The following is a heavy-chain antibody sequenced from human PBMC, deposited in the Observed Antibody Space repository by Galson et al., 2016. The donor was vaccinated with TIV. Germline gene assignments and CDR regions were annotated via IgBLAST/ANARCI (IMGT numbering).Heavy chain of an antibody. CDR3: ARGSSWSPFYGMDV. V-gene: IGHV1-3*01. Sequence: VKVSCKASGYAFTTYGTHWVRQAPGHRLEWMGWINAGDGSTKYSQNFQGRLSITTDTSATTAYMELSSLRSEDTAVYFCARGSSWSPFYGMDVWGQGTTVIVSS. CDR1: GYAFTTYG. CDR2: INAGDGST. D-gene: IGHD6-13*01. J-gene: IGHJ6*02.